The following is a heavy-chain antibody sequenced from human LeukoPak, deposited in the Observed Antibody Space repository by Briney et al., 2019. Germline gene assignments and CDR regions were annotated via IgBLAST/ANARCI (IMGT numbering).Heavy chain of an antibody. CDR1: GFTLSSYA. Sequence: GGSLRLSCAASGFTLSSYAMPWVRQAPGKGLEWVSSISNSGGTTYYTDSVKGRFTISRDNSKNTLYLQMNSLRADDTAVYYCARVSNQIVVAGGYWGPGTLVTVSS. CDR3: ARVSNQIVVAGGY. D-gene: IGHD3-22*01. CDR2: ISNSGGTT. J-gene: IGHJ4*02. V-gene: IGHV3-23*01.